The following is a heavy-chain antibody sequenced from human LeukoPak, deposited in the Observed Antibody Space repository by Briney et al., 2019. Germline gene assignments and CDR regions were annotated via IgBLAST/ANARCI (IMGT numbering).Heavy chain of an antibody. CDR3: ARDKYYDSLLDAFDI. CDR2: IYYSGGT. D-gene: IGHD3-22*01. J-gene: IGHJ3*02. CDR1: GGSISSSGYF. Sequence: SETLSLTCTVSGGSISSSGYFWGWIRQPPGKGLEWIGSIYYSGGTYYNPSLKSRVTISVDTSKNQFSLKLSSVTAADTAVYYCARDKYYDSLLDAFDIWGQGTMVTVSS. V-gene: IGHV4-39*07.